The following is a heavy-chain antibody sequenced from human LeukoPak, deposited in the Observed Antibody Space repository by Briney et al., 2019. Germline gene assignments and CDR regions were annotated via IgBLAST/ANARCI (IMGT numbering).Heavy chain of an antibody. V-gene: IGHV4-59*01. D-gene: IGHD3-16*02. CDR2: IYYGGST. CDR1: GDSLGSYY. CDR3: ARGRARDGSYPWFDS. Sequence: PSETLSLTCSVSGDSLGSYYWTWIRQSPGKGLEWIGYIYYGGSTNYSPSPKSRVSISVDTSNNQFSLQLRSVSAADTAIYYCARGRARDGSYPWFDSWGQGTLVTVSS. J-gene: IGHJ5*01.